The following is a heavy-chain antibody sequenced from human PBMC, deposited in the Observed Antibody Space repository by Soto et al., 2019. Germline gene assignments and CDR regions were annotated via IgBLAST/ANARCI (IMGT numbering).Heavy chain of an antibody. J-gene: IGHJ3*02. CDR3: ARAATYYYDSHDAFDI. Sequence: KASETLSLTCNVSGGSISNSNYYWGWIRQPPGKGLEWIGSIYYTGSTYYNPSLKSRVTISVDTSKNQFSLKLSSVTAADTAVYYCARAATYYYDSHDAFDIWGQGTMVTVSS. CDR1: GGSISNSNYY. CDR2: IYYTGST. V-gene: IGHV4-39*01. D-gene: IGHD3-22*01.